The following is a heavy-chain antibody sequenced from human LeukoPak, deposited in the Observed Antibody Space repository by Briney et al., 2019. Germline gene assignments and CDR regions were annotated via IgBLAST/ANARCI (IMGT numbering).Heavy chain of an antibody. Sequence: GGSLRLPCAASGFTFSSYSMNWVRQAPGKGLEWVSSISSSSSYIYYADSVKGRFTISRDNAKNSLYLQMNSLRAEDTAVYYCARVGVAVAGTGVDYWGQGTLVTVSS. D-gene: IGHD6-19*01. V-gene: IGHV3-21*01. J-gene: IGHJ4*02. CDR1: GFTFSSYS. CDR2: ISSSSSYI. CDR3: ARVGVAVAGTGVDY.